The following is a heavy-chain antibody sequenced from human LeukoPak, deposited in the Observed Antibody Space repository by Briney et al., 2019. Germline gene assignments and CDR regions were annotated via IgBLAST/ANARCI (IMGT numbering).Heavy chain of an antibody. D-gene: IGHD3-3*01. CDR3: AREFTIFGVVIQRYDAFDI. CDR2: MSNDGSIK. Sequence: GRSLRLSCAASGFTFSEYTIHWVRQAPGKGLEWVAVMSNDGSIKKYANSVKGRFTISRDNSKNTLYLQMDSLRAEDTAVYYCAREFTIFGVVIQRYDAFDIWGQGTMATVSS. J-gene: IGHJ3*02. CDR1: GFTFSEYT. V-gene: IGHV3-30-3*01.